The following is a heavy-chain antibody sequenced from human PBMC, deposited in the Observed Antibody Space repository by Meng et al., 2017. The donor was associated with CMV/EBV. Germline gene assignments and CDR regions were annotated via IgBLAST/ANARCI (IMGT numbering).Heavy chain of an antibody. V-gene: IGHV1-69*05. Sequence: SVKVSCKASGGTFSSYAISWVRQAPGQGLEWMGGIIPIFGTANYAQKFQGRVTITTDESTSTAYMELSNLRSEDTAVYYCARRGPPADPGGLYYYYGMDVWGQGTTVTVSS. CDR1: GGTFSSYA. J-gene: IGHJ6*02. CDR3: ARRGPPADPGGLYYYYGMDV. D-gene: IGHD2-2*01. CDR2: IIPIFGTA.